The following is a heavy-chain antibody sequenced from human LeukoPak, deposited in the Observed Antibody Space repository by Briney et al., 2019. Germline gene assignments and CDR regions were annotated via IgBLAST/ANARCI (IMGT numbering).Heavy chain of an antibody. CDR1: GYTFTSYG. D-gene: IGHD3-9*01. CDR3: ARAPLRYFDWLSPDDY. Sequence: GASVKVSCKASGYTFTSYGISWVRQAPGQGLEWMGWISAYNGNTNYAQKLQGRVTMTTDTSTSTAYMELRSLRSDDTAVYYCARAPLRYFDWLSPDDYWGQGTLVTVSS. CDR2: ISAYNGNT. V-gene: IGHV1-18*01. J-gene: IGHJ4*02.